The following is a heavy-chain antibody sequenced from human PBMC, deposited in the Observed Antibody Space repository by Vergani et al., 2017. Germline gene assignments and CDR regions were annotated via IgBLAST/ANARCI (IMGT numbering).Heavy chain of an antibody. CDR2: ISAYKGNT. D-gene: IGHD2-2*01. CDR1: GYTFTNYG. J-gene: IGHJ4*02. Sequence: QVQLVQSRAEVKKPGASVKVSCKASGYTFTNYGINWVRQAPGQGLEWMGWISAYKGNTNYAQKLQGRVTMTTDTSTSTAYMVLRILRSDDTAVYYCASDRSIVDCSSTSCYAYFYSWCQGTLVTVSS. V-gene: IGHV1-18*01. CDR3: ASDRSIVDCSSTSCYAYFYS.